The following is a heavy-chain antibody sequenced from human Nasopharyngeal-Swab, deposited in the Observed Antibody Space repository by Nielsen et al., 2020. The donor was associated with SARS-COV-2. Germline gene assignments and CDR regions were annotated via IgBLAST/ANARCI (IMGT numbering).Heavy chain of an antibody. J-gene: IGHJ6*02. CDR3: AKDGDGSSWYKWSGYYYGMDV. V-gene: IGHV3-43*01. D-gene: IGHD6-13*01. CDR2: ISWDGGST. CDR1: GFTFDDYT. Sequence: GESLKISCAASGFTFDDYTMHWVRQAPGKGLEWVSLISWDGGSTYYADSVKGRFTISRDNSKNSLCLQMNSLRTEDTALYYCAKDGDGSSWYKWSGYYYGMDVWGQGTTVTVSS.